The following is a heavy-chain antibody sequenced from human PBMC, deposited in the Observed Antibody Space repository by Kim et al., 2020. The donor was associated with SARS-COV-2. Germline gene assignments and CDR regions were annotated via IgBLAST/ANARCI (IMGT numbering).Heavy chain of an antibody. CDR1: GFNFNYYG. J-gene: IGHJ4*01. CDR3: VKRGGVFDFSSSSYIDY. D-gene: IGHD3-3*01. V-gene: IGHV3-30*18. CDR2: ISYEGSKK. Sequence: GGSLRLSCVVSGFNFNYYGMHWVRQAPGKGLEWVAGISYEGSKKFYADSLMGRFTISRDSSKNTLYLQMDSLISEDTAVYYCVKRGGVFDFSSSSYIDY.